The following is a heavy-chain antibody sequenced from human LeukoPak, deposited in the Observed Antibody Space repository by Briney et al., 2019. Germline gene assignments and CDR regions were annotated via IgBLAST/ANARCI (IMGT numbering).Heavy chain of an antibody. J-gene: IGHJ4*02. CDR2: IYLDGTT. V-gene: IGHV3-53*01. CDR1: RFNVSGNY. Sequence: GGSLRLSCAASRFNVSGNYMSWGRQAPGKGLGWVSVIYLDGTTYYADSVKGRFTISRDNSKNTLYLQMNSLRAEDTAVFYCAREGMKDANFDCWGQGTLVTVSS. CDR3: AREGMKDANFDC.